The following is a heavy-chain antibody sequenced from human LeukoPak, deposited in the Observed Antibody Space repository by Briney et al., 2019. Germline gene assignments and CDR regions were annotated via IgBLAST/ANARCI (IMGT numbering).Heavy chain of an antibody. CDR1: GFTFSNYW. V-gene: IGHV3-7*01. CDR3: VRDRGYCSGGTCYALWDY. J-gene: IGHJ4*02. Sequence: GGSLRLSCAASGFTFSNYWMTWVRQAPGKGPEWVAHIKEDGGEKHYVDPVKGRFTISRDNAKNSLYLQMNSLRAEDTAMYYCVRDRGYCSGGTCYALWDYWGQGTLVTVSS. D-gene: IGHD2-15*01. CDR2: IKEDGGEK.